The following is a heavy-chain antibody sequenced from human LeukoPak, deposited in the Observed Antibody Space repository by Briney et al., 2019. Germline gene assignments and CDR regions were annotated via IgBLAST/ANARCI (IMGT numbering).Heavy chain of an antibody. CDR1: GGSITSTNY. J-gene: IGHJ4*02. CDR3: AREGGPYRPLDY. CDR2: VNLQGST. V-gene: IGHV4-4*02. Sequence: SGTLSLTCGVSGGSITSTNYWIWVRQPPGKGLEWIGEVNLQGSTNYSPSLMGRVAISVDMSENHISLQLTSVTAADTAVYYCAREGGPYRPLDYSGQGTLVTVSS.